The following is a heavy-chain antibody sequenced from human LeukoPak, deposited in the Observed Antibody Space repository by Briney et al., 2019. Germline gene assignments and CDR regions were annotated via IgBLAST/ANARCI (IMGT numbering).Heavy chain of an antibody. J-gene: IGHJ4*02. CDR3: ARDQRVTGRPDIDY. V-gene: IGHV3-74*03. D-gene: IGHD6-6*01. CDR2: ISSDGSST. CDR1: GFTFRNHW. Sequence: GGSLGLSCAASGFTFRNHWMHWVHQTPGKGLVWVSRISSDGSSTTYADSVKGRFTISRDNAKNTLYLQMNNLRAEDTAMYYCARDQRVTGRPDIDYWGQGTLVIVSS.